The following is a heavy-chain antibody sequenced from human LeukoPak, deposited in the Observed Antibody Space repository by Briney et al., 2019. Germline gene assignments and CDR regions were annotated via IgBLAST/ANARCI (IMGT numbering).Heavy chain of an antibody. V-gene: IGHV3-30-3*01. CDR2: ISYDGSNK. CDR3: ARAYDYGDHFDY. D-gene: IGHD4-17*01. CDR1: GFTFSSYA. J-gene: IGHJ4*02. Sequence: PGGSLRLSCAASGFTFSSYAMHWVRQAPGKGLEWVAVISYDGSNKYYADSVKGRFTISRDSSKNTLCLQMNSLRAEDTAVYYCARAYDYGDHFDYWGQGTLVTVSS.